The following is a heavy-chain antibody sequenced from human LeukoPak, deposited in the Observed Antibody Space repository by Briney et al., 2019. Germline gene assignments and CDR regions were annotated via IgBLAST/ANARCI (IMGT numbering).Heavy chain of an antibody. D-gene: IGHD1-26*01. CDR2: IIPNSGIT. V-gene: IGHV1-8*01. Sequence: ASVKVSCKASGYTFTSYDINWVRQGTGQGLEWMGWIIPNSGITGYAQQFQGRFTMTRNTSISTAYMELSSLRSEDTAVYYCARLVWGLHGENNWFDPWGQGTLVTVSA. CDR3: ARLVWGLHGENNWFDP. J-gene: IGHJ5*02. CDR1: GYTFTSYD.